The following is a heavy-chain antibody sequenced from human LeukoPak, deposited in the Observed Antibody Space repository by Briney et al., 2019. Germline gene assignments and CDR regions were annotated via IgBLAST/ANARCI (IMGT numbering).Heavy chain of an antibody. V-gene: IGHV3-48*01. D-gene: IGHD2-8*02. CDR1: GFTLSSLC. CDR3: ARDSAWSFDY. J-gene: IGHJ4*02. Sequence: PGGSLRPLRAPCGFTLSSLCTNSARQPPEKGLEWVSYISSNDIYYADSVKGRFTISRDNAKNALYLQMNSLRAEATAVYYCARDSAWSFDYWGEGTLVTVSS. CDR2: ISSNDI.